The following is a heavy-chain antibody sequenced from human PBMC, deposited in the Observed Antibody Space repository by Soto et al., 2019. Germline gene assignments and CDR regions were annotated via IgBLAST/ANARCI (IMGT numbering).Heavy chain of an antibody. CDR2: IYYSGST. J-gene: IGHJ6*02. CDR3: ARWFGEKPGYGVDV. Sequence: QVQLQESGPGLVKPSQTLSLTCTVSGASISSGGYYFSWIRQHPGKGLEWIGYIYYSGSTYYHPSLKSRVTISLDTSKNQFSLELSSVTAADTAMYYCARWFGEKPGYGVDVWGQGTTVTVSS. D-gene: IGHD3-10*01. CDR1: GASISSGGYY. V-gene: IGHV4-31*03.